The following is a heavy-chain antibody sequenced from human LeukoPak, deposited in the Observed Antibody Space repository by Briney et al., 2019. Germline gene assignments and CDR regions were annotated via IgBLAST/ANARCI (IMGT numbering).Heavy chain of an antibody. Sequence: GGSLRLSCAASGFTFSSHGMHWVRPAPGKGLEWVAFIRYDGSNKYYAASVKSRFTISRDNSKNTLYLQMNSLRAEDTAVYYCAKEYSYGTEFDYWGQGTLVTVSS. V-gene: IGHV3-30*02. CDR2: IRYDGSNK. CDR3: AKEYSYGTEFDY. J-gene: IGHJ4*02. CDR1: GFTFSSHG. D-gene: IGHD5-18*01.